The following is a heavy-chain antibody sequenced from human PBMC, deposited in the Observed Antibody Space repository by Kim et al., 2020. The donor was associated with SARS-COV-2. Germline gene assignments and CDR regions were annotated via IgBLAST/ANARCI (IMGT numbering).Heavy chain of an antibody. CDR1: GGTFSSYA. V-gene: IGHV1-69*13. CDR3: AGGPIVVVVAAYYYYGMDV. CDR2: IIPIFGTA. D-gene: IGHD2-15*01. Sequence: SVKVSCKASGGTFSSYAISWVRQAPGQGLEWMGGIIPIFGTANYAQKFQGRVTITADESTSTAYMELSSLRSEDTAVYYCAGGPIVVVVAAYYYYGMDVWGQGTTVTVSS. J-gene: IGHJ6*02.